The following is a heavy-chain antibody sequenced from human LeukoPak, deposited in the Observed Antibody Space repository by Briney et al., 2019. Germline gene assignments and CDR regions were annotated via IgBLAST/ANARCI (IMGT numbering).Heavy chain of an antibody. CDR3: WWFDP. V-gene: IGHV1-2*02. CDR1: GYTFTAYY. Sequence: ASVKVSCKASGYTFTAYYMHWPRQAPGQGLEWMGWINPKSGVTNFAQYFQGRVTMTRDTSSTTVYMELTRLRSDDTAVYYCWWFDPWGQGTLVTVSS. J-gene: IGHJ5*02. CDR2: INPKSGVT.